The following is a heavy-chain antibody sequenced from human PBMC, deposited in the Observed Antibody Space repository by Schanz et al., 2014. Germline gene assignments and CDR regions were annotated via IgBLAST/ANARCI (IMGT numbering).Heavy chain of an antibody. V-gene: IGHV3-23*01. D-gene: IGHD1-1*01. Sequence: EVQLLESGGGLVRPGGSLRLSCATSGLNFDYYGMNWVRQAPGKGLEWVSAINGNGGITYYADPVKGRFTISRDNSKNTLYLQMKSLRVEDTAVYYCVKDPDKYNWNDVEGMDVWGPGTTVTVSS. CDR1: GLNFDYYG. CDR3: VKDPDKYNWNDVEGMDV. CDR2: INGNGGIT. J-gene: IGHJ6*01.